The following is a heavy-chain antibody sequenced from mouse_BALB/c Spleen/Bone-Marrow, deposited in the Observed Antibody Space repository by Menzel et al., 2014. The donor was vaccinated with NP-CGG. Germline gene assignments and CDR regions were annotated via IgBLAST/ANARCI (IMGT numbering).Heavy chain of an antibody. Sequence: DVKLVESGGGLVQPGGSLRLSCATSGFTFTDYYMSWIRQPPGKALDWMGFIRNKANGYTTEYSASVKGQFTISRDNSKSILYLQMNTLRAEDSATYYCARAFTIIDAMDYWGQGTSVTVSS. D-gene: IGHD2-4*01. CDR2: IRNKANGYTT. V-gene: IGHV7-3*02. J-gene: IGHJ4*01. CDR1: GFTFTDYY. CDR3: ARAFTIIDAMDY.